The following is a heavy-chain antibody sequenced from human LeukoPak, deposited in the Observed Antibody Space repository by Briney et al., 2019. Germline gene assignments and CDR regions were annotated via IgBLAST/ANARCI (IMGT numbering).Heavy chain of an antibody. J-gene: IGHJ4*02. CDR3: AKDQCGSGSSYYFDY. V-gene: IGHV3-23*01. CDR2: ISGSGGST. Sequence: GGSLRLSCAASGFTFSSYTMSWVRQAPGKGLEWVSAISGSGGSTYYADSVKGRFTISRDNSKNTLYLQMNSLRAEDTAVYYCAKDQCGSGSSYYFDYWGQGTLVTVSS. CDR1: GFTFSSYT. D-gene: IGHD3-10*01.